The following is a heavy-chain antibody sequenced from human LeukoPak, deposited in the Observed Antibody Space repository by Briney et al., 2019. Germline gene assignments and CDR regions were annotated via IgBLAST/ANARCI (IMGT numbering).Heavy chain of an antibody. CDR3: ARDYSSGSMDY. CDR1: GFTVSTYW. D-gene: IGHD6-19*01. CDR2: IWYDGSNK. Sequence: PGGSLRLSCAASGFTVSTYWMHWVRQAPGKGLEWVAVIWYDGSNKYYADSVKGRFTISRDNSKNTLYLQMNSLRAEDTAVYYCARDYSSGSMDYWGQGTLVTVSS. V-gene: IGHV3-33*08. J-gene: IGHJ4*02.